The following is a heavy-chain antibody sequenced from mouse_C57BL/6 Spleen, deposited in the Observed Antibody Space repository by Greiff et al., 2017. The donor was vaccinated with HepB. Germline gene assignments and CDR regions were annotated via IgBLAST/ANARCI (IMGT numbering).Heavy chain of an antibody. J-gene: IGHJ4*01. V-gene: IGHV5-9-1*02. CDR3: TRDGNDYYVDDMDY. CDR2: ISSGGDYI. Sequence: LVESGEGLVKPGGSLKLSCAASGFTFSSYAMSWVRQTPEKRLEWVAYISSGGDYIYYADTLKGRFTISRDNARNTLYLQMSSLKSEDTAMYYCTRDGNDYYVDDMDYWGQGASVTVSS. D-gene: IGHD1-1*01. CDR1: GFTFSSYA.